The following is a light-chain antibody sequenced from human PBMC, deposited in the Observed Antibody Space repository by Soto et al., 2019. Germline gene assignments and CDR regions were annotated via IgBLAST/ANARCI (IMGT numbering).Light chain of an antibody. CDR2: AAS. CDR3: QQSNVFPWT. Sequence: DVQMTQSPSSLFASIGDSVTITCRASQTISNYLNWYRQKPGKAPELLIYAASSLHSGVPSRFSGSGSGTDFTLTISSLQPEDVATYSCQQSNVFPWTFGQGTKVEIK. V-gene: IGKV1-39*01. J-gene: IGKJ1*01. CDR1: QTISNY.